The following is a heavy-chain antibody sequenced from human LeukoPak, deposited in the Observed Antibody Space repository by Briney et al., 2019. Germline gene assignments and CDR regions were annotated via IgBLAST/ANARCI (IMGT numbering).Heavy chain of an antibody. J-gene: IGHJ3*01. CDR2: IYYTGNT. D-gene: IGHD6-6*01. V-gene: IGHV4-59*08. Sequence: SETLSLTCTVSGVSISNHYSSWIRQPPGKGLEWIGYIYYTGNTNYNPSLKSRVTISEGTSKNQVSLELSSVTAADTAVYYCAREYSSSSGRRAFDFWGQGTMVTVSS. CDR3: AREYSSSSGRRAFDF. CDR1: GVSISNHY.